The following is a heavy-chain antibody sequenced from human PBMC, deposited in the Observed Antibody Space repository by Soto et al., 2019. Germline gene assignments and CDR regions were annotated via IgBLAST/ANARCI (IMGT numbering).Heavy chain of an antibody. CDR3: AVLVDTQPDYYYGMDV. CDR1: GFTFSSYG. CDR2: IWYDGSNK. Sequence: PGGSLRLSCAASGFTFSSYGMHWVRQAPGKGLEWVAVIWYDGSNKYYADSVKGRFTISRDNSKNTLYLQMNSLRAEDTAVYYCAVLVDTQPDYYYGMDVWGQGTTVTVSS. J-gene: IGHJ6*02. V-gene: IGHV3-33*01. D-gene: IGHD5-18*01.